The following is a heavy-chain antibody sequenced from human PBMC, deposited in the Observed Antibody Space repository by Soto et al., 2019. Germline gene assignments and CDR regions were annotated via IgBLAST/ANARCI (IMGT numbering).Heavy chain of an antibody. J-gene: IGHJ4*02. D-gene: IGHD2-15*01. V-gene: IGHV4-34*01. CDR3: ARGRGYCNGGSCDFDY. Sequence: QVQLQQWGAGLLKPSETLSLTCAVYGGSFSGYYWSWIRQPPGKGLEWIGEINHSGSTNYNASLTGRTTISVDTSKIECSLNLSSVTAAETAVYYCARGRGYCNGGSCDFDYWGQGTLVTVSS. CDR1: GGSFSGYY. CDR2: INHSGST.